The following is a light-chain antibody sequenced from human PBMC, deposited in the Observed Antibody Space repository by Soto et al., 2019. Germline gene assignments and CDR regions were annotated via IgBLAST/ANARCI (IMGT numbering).Light chain of an antibody. CDR3: VLYMGSGTVV. Sequence: QPVVTQEPSFSVSPGGTVTLTCGLSSGSVSTGYYPSWYQQTPGQTPRTLIYNTDTRSSGVPDRFSGSILGNKAALTITGAQADDESDYYCVLYMGSGTVVFGGGTQLTVL. V-gene: IGLV8-61*01. CDR2: NTD. CDR1: SGSVSTGYY. J-gene: IGLJ2*01.